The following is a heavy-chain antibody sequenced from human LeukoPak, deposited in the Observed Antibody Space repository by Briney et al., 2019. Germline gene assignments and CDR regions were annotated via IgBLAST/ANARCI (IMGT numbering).Heavy chain of an antibody. CDR3: AKNGDRGAYCSGGSCYPYFYYYMDV. CDR2: VFGSGGST. J-gene: IGHJ6*03. CDR1: GFTFSSYG. V-gene: IGHV3-23*01. D-gene: IGHD2-15*01. Sequence: PGGTLRLSCAASGFTFSSYGMSWVRQAPGRGLEWVSAVFGSGGSTFYADSVKGRFTISRDNSKNTLYLQMNSLRAEDTAIYYCAKNGDRGAYCSGGSCYPYFYYYMDVWGKGTTVTISS.